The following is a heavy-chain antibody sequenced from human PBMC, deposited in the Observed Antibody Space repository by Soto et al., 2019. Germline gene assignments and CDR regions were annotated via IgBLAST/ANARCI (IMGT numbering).Heavy chain of an antibody. CDR2: TSGSGGST. D-gene: IGHD1-26*01. Sequence: GGSLRLCCAASGLSFWIYGMHWVRQAPGKGLEWVSATSGSGGSTYYADSVKGRFTISRDNSKNTLYLQMNSLRAEDTAVYYCAKQSGSYHYYYYGMDVWGQGTTVTVSS. CDR1: GLSFWIYG. V-gene: IGHV3-23*01. CDR3: AKQSGSYHYYYYGMDV. J-gene: IGHJ6*02.